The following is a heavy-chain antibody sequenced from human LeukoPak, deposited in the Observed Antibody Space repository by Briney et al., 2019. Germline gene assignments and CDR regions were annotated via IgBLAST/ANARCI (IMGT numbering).Heavy chain of an antibody. Sequence: GESLEISCKGSGYSFTSYWIGWVRQMPGKGLEWMGIIYPGDSDTRYSPSFQGQVTISADRSISTAYLQWSSLKASDTAMYYCARRGYSYGWAVGNWFDPWGQGTLVTVSS. J-gene: IGHJ5*02. V-gene: IGHV5-51*01. CDR2: IYPGDSDT. CDR3: ARRGYSYGWAVGNWFDP. D-gene: IGHD5-18*01. CDR1: GYSFTSYW.